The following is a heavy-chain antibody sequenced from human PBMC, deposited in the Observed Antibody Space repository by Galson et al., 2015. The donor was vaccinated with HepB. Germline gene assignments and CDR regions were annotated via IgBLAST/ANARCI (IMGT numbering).Heavy chain of an antibody. CDR2: IDPTDSYT. D-gene: IGHD2/OR15-2a*01. CDR3: ARGIALDNLDY. J-gene: IGHJ4*02. CDR1: GYTFTSYW. Sequence: QSGAEVKKPGESLRISCKGSGYTFTSYWITWVRQMPGKGLEWMGGIDPTDSYTNYSPSFQGRVTISADKSISTAYLQWSSLKASDTAMYYCARGIALDNLDYWGQGALVTVSS. V-gene: IGHV5-10-1*01.